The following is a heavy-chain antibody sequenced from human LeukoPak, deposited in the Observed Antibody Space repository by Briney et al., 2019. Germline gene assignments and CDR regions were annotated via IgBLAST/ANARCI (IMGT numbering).Heavy chain of an antibody. J-gene: IGHJ3*02. D-gene: IGHD2-15*01. CDR1: GGPFSGYY. Sequence: SETLSLTCAVYGGPFSGYYWSWIRQPPGKGLEWIGEINHSGSTNYNPSLKSRVTISVDTSKNQFSLKLSSVTAADTAVYYCARRYCSGGSCYVGAFDIWGQGTMVTVSS. CDR3: ARRYCSGGSCYVGAFDI. CDR2: INHSGST. V-gene: IGHV4-34*01.